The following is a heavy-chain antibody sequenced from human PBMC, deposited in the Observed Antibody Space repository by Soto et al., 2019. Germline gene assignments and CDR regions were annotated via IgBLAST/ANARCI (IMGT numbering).Heavy chain of an antibody. J-gene: IGHJ4*02. V-gene: IGHV4-30-2*01. Sequence: QLQLQESGSGLVKPSQTLSLTCAVSGGSISSSGYSWSWIRQPPGKGLEWVGYVYHSGSTYYNPSLKSRVTISVDRSKNQCSLKLSSVTAADTAVYYCASSHAGAHITAAVHWGQGTLVTVSS. CDR3: ASSHAGAHITAAVH. CDR1: GGSISSSGYS. CDR2: VYHSGST. D-gene: IGHD6-13*01.